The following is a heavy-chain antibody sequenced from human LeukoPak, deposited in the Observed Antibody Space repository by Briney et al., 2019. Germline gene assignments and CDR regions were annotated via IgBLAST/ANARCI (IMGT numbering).Heavy chain of an antibody. Sequence: SETLSLTCAVYGGSFSGYYWSWIRHPPGKGLEWIGEVNHSESTNYNPSLKSRVTISVDTSKNQFSLKLSSVTAADTAVYYCARVGGYCSSTSCYRNPNWFDPWGQGTLVTVSS. CDR2: VNHSEST. J-gene: IGHJ5*02. D-gene: IGHD2-2*01. CDR1: GGSFSGYY. CDR3: ARVGGYCSSTSCYRNPNWFDP. V-gene: IGHV4-34*01.